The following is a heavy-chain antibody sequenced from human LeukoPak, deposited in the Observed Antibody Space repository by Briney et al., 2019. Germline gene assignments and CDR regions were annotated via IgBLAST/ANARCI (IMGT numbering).Heavy chain of an antibody. J-gene: IGHJ4*02. D-gene: IGHD3-10*01. CDR2: IHQSGRT. CDR1: GGSFSGYY. Sequence: PSETLSLTCALYGGSFSGYYWTWVRQPPGKGLEWIGEIHQSGRTNYNPSLKSRVTISVDTSKNQFSLNLNSVTAADTAVYYCARSYGSGNYFDYWGQGTLVTVSS. V-gene: IGHV4-34*01. CDR3: ARSYGSGNYFDY.